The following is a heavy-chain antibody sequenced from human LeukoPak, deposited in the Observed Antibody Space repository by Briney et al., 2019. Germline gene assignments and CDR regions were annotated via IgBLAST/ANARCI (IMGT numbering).Heavy chain of an antibody. CDR2: ISGSGGST. D-gene: IGHD1-7*01. J-gene: IGHJ6*03. CDR3: AKRRGLELLYYYYMDV. CDR1: GFTFSSYG. Sequence: GTLRLSCAASGFTFSSYGMSWVRQAPGKGLEWVSAISGSGGSTYYADSVKGRFTISRDNSKNTLYLQMNSLRAEDTAVYYCAKRRGLELLYYYYMDVWGKGTTVTVSS. V-gene: IGHV3-23*01.